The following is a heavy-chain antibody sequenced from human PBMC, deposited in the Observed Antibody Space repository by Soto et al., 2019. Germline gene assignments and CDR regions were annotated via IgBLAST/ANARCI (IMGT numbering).Heavy chain of an antibody. CDR1: GFTFSSYG. CDR3: AKSSSPGGYYYSGMDV. V-gene: IGHV3-33*06. CDR2: IWYDGSNK. D-gene: IGHD6-6*01. Sequence: PGGSLRLSCAASGFTFSSYGMHWVRQAPGKGLEWVAVIWYDGSNKYYADSVKGRFTISRDNSKNTLYLQMNSLRAEDTAVYYCAKSSSPGGYYYSGMDVWGQGTTVTVSS. J-gene: IGHJ6*02.